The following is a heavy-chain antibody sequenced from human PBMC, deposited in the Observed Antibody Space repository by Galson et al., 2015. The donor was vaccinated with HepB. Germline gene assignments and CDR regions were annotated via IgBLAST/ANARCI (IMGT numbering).Heavy chain of an antibody. CDR2: ISYDGSNK. CDR3: ARVLEAAANYYYGMDV. J-gene: IGHJ6*02. D-gene: IGHD6-13*01. Sequence: SLRLSCAASGFTFSSYAMHWIRQAPGKGLEWVAVISYDGSNKYYADSVKGRFTISRDNSKNTLYLQMNSLRAEDTAVYYCARVLEAAANYYYGMDVWGQGTTVTVSS. V-gene: IGHV3-30-3*01. CDR1: GFTFSSYA.